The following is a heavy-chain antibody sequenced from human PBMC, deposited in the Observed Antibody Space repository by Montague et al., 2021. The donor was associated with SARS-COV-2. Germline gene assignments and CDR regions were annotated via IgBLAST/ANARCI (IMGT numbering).Heavy chain of an antibody. D-gene: IGHD2-15*01. J-gene: IGHJ5*02. CDR3: ARGCSGGSCYPDPFSS. Sequence: SLRLSCAASGFTFSSYSMNWVRQAPGKGLEWVSSISSSSSYIYYADSVKGRFTISRDNAKNSLYLQMNSLRAEDTAVYYCARGCSGGSCYPDPFSSWGQGTLVTVSS. CDR1: GFTFSSYS. CDR2: ISSSSSYI. V-gene: IGHV3-21*01.